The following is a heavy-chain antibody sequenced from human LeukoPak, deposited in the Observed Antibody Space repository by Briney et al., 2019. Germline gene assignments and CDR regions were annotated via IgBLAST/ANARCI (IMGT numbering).Heavy chain of an antibody. Sequence: GGSLRLACEASEFTFSSYAMSWVRQAPGKGLEWVSSISTSRTTYYADSVKGRFTISRDNSKNTLYLQMNSLRAEDTAVYFCANRGAAGSYYFDYWGQGTLVTVSS. J-gene: IGHJ4*02. CDR3: ANRGAAGSYYFDY. V-gene: IGHV3-23*01. D-gene: IGHD4/OR15-4a*01. CDR1: EFTFSSYA. CDR2: ISTSRTT.